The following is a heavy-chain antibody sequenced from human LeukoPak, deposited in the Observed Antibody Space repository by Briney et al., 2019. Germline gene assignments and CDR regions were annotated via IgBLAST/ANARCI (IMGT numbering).Heavy chain of an antibody. D-gene: IGHD4-17*01. CDR2: ISSSGRTM. CDR3: ARCPTTVTSLDY. V-gene: IGHV3-48*03. J-gene: IGHJ4*02. CDR1: GFTFSSYE. Sequence: GGSLRLSCAASGFTFSSYEMSWVRQAPGKGLEWVSYISSSGRTMYYADSVKGRFTLSRDNANNSLSLQMNSLRAEDTAVYYCARCPTTVTSLDYWGQGTLVTVSS.